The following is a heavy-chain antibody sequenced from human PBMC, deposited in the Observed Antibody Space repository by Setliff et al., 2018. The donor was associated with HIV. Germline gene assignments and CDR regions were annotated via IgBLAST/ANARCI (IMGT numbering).Heavy chain of an antibody. Sequence: SETLSLTCTVSGGSISSYYWSWIRQPPGKGLEWIGYIYYSGSTNYNPSLKSRVTISVDTSKNQFSLKLNSVTAADTAVYYCARSPPTTFWSGYTYYYYIDVWGKGTTVTVSS. CDR1: GGSISSYY. V-gene: IGHV4-59*01. J-gene: IGHJ6*03. CDR3: ARSPPTTFWSGYTYYYYIDV. CDR2: IYYSGST. D-gene: IGHD3-3*01.